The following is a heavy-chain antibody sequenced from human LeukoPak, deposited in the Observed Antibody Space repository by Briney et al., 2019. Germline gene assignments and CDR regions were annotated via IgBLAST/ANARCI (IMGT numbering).Heavy chain of an antibody. Sequence: SETLSLTCTVSGGSISSGSYYWSWIRQPAGKGLEWIGRIYTSGSTNYNPSLKSRVTISVDTSKNQFSLKLSPVTAADTAVYYCARESYYYDSSGYYIRFDPWGQGTLVTVSS. CDR3: ARESYYYDSSGYYIRFDP. J-gene: IGHJ5*02. V-gene: IGHV4-61*02. CDR2: IYTSGST. D-gene: IGHD3-22*01. CDR1: GGSISSGSYY.